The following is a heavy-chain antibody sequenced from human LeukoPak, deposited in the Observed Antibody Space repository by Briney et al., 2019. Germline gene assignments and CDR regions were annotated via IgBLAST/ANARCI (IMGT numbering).Heavy chain of an antibody. Sequence: SQTLSLTCNVSGGSISSGGYYWSWIRQHPGKGLEWIGYIYDSGATYYSPALQSRVAISVDTSDNKFSLKLRSLTAADTAVYYCARGGDRRGFDYWGQGTLVTVPS. CDR1: GGSISSGGYY. D-gene: IGHD1-14*01. CDR3: ARGGDRRGFDY. V-gene: IGHV4-31*03. J-gene: IGHJ4*02. CDR2: IYDSGAT.